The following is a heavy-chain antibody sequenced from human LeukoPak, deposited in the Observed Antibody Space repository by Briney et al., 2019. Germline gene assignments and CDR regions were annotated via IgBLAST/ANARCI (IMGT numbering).Heavy chain of an antibody. D-gene: IGHD3-22*01. CDR2: INPNSGDT. CDR1: GYTFTSYG. CDR3: ARGYYDSSDFEYFQH. V-gene: IGHV1-2*02. J-gene: IGHJ1*01. Sequence: ASVKVSCKASGYTFTSYGISWVRQAPGQGLEWMGWINPNSGDTNFAQKSQGRVTMTRDTSISTVYMELSRLRSDDTAVFYCARGYYDSSDFEYFQHWGQGTLVTVSS.